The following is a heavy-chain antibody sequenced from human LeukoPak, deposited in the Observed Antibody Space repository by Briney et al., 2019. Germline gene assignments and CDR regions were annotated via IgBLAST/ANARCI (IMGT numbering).Heavy chain of an antibody. J-gene: IGHJ4*02. V-gene: IGHV3-30*02. CDR1: GFTFTTYG. D-gene: IGHD6-13*01. CDR3: ARGYLSSTRTDYFDY. Sequence: GGSLRLSCAASGFTFTTYGLNWVRQAPGKGLEWVAFIRYDGSNKYYADSVKGRFTISRDNSKNTLYLQMNSLRAEDTAVYYCARGYLSSTRTDYFDYWGQGTLVTVSS. CDR2: IRYDGSNK.